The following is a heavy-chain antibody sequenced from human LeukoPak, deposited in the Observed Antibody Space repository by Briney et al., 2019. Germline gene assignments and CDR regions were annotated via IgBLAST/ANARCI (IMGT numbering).Heavy chain of an antibody. CDR1: GFTFISFE. J-gene: IGHJ4*02. D-gene: IGHD3-9*01. CDR3: ARSGWYYDILTGFDY. V-gene: IGHV3-48*03. Sequence: GGSLRLSCAASGFTFISFEMNWVRQAPGKGLDWVSYISISGSTIYYADSVKGRFTISRDNAKNSLYLQMNSLRAEDTAVYYCARSGWYYDILTGFDYWGQGTLVTVSS. CDR2: ISISGSTI.